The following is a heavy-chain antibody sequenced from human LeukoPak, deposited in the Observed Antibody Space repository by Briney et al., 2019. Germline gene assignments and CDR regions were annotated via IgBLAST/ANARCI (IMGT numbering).Heavy chain of an antibody. CDR1: GFTVSSYG. V-gene: IGHV3-30*18. Sequence: GGSLRLSCAASGFTVSSYGMHWVRQAPGKGLEWVAVISYDGSNKYYADSVKGRFTISRDNSKNTLYLQMNSLRAEDTAVYYCAKTLDRYYYDSSGCDYWGQGTLVTVSS. J-gene: IGHJ4*02. D-gene: IGHD3-22*01. CDR3: AKTLDRYYYDSSGCDY. CDR2: ISYDGSNK.